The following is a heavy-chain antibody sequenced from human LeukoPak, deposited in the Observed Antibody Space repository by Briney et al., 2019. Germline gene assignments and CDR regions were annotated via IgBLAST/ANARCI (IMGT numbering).Heavy chain of an antibody. CDR2: IWYDGSNK. CDR1: GFTFSSYG. Sequence: GGSLRLPCAASGFTFSSYGMHWVRQAPGKGLEWVAVIWYDGSNKYYADSVKGRFTISRDNSKNTLYLQMNSLRAEDTAVYYCARALVVVDDAFDIWGQGTMVTVSS. D-gene: IGHD2-15*01. CDR3: ARALVVVDDAFDI. V-gene: IGHV3-33*01. J-gene: IGHJ3*02.